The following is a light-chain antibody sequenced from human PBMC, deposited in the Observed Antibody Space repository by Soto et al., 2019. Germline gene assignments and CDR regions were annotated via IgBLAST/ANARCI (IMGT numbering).Light chain of an antibody. CDR2: GAS. Sequence: EIVLTQSPGTLSLSPGERATLSCRASQSVSSSYLAWYQQKPGQAPRLLIYGASSRATGIPDRFSGSGSGTDFTLTISRLEPEDFAVYYCQLYRTFGQGTRWIS. CDR1: QSVSSSY. CDR3: QLYRT. V-gene: IGKV3-20*01. J-gene: IGKJ1*01.